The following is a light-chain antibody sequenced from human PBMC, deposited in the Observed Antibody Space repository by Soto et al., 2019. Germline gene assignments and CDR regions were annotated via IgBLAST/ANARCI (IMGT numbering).Light chain of an antibody. CDR3: LQYFTYPRT. J-gene: IGKJ1*01. Sequence: AIQMTQSPSSVSASVGDRVTITCRASQGIRNELGWYQQKPGKAPKLLIYSASSLQSRVPSRFSGSGSGTDFILTISGLQPEAFATYFCLQYFTYPRTFGQGTKV. CDR2: SAS. CDR1: QGIRNE. V-gene: IGKV1-6*01.